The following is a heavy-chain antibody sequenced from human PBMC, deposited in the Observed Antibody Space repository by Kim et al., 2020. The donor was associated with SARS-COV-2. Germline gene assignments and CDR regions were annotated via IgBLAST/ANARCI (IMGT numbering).Heavy chain of an antibody. Sequence: SETLSLTCTVSGGSISSSSYYWGWIRQPPGKGLEWIGSIYYSGSTYYNPSLKSRVTISVDTSKNQFSLKLRSVTAADTAVYYCARDPSSSWSPGYWGQGTLVTVSS. J-gene: IGHJ4*02. CDR1: GGSISSSSYY. CDR2: IYYSGST. CDR3: ARDPSSSWSPGY. V-gene: IGHV4-39*07. D-gene: IGHD6-13*01.